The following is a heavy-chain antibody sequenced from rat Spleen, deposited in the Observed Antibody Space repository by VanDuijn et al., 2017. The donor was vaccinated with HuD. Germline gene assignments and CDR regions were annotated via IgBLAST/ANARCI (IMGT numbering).Heavy chain of an antibody. CDR2: ITYDCSST. J-gene: IGHJ2*01. CDR3: AGGGGIDY. D-gene: IGHD1-11*01. V-gene: IGHV5-7*01. CDR1: GFTFSDYN. Sequence: EVQLVESDGGLVQPGRSMKLSCAASGFTFSDYNMAWVRQAPKKGLEWVATITYDCSSTYYRDSVKGRFTISRDNANSSLYLQMDSLRSEDTATYYGAGGGGIDYWGQGVMVTVSS.